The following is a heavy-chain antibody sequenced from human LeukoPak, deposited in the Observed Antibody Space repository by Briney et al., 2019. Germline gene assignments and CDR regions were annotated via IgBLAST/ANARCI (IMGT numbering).Heavy chain of an antibody. V-gene: IGHV3-23*01. CDR3: AKLPPRAVLVSDY. J-gene: IGHJ4*02. CDR2: ISAGGHNT. Sequence: PGGSLRLSCAASGFTLGRYVMSWVRQAPGKGLEWVSSISAGGHNTYYADSVKGRFTISRDISKNTLYLQMGSLRAEDTAVYYCAKLPPRAVLVSDYWGQGTLVTVSS. D-gene: IGHD2-8*02. CDR1: GFTLGRYV.